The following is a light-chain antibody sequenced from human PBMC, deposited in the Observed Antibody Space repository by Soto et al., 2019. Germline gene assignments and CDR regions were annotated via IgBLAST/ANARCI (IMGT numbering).Light chain of an antibody. V-gene: IGLV7-43*01. CDR3: LLYFGGAHVV. J-gene: IGLJ2*01. Sequence: QAVVTQEPSLTVSPGGTVTLTCASSTGAVTSGYYPNWFQQKPGQAPRALIYSTIHKHSWTPARFSGSLLGGKAALTLSGVRPEDEAEYYCLLYFGGAHVVFGGGTKVTVL. CDR2: STI. CDR1: TGAVTSGYY.